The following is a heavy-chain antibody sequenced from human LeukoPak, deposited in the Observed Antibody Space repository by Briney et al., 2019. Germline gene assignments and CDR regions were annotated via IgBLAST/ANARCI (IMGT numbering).Heavy chain of an antibody. CDR2: IWYDGSYK. CDR3: AKGSGWYFDY. Sequence: GGSLRLSCAASGFTFSSYGMHWVRQAPGKGLEWVAFIWYDGSYKYYADSVKGRFTISRDNSKNTLYLQMNSLRPEDTAVYYCAKGSGWYFDYWGQGTLVTVSS. V-gene: IGHV3-30*02. D-gene: IGHD6-19*01. J-gene: IGHJ4*02. CDR1: GFTFSSYG.